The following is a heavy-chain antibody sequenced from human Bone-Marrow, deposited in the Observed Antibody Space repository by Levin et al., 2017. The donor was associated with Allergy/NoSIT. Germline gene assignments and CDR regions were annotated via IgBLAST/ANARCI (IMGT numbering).Heavy chain of an antibody. CDR1: GYTFTSYG. Sequence: GESLKISCKASGYTFTSYGISWVRQAPGQGLEWMGWISAYNGNTNYAQKLQGRVTMTTDTSTSTAYMELRSLRSDDTAVYYCARALYYDYIWGSYPFLGDFDYWGQGTLVTVSS. V-gene: IGHV1-18*01. CDR2: ISAYNGNT. D-gene: IGHD3-16*02. CDR3: ARALYYDYIWGSYPFLGDFDY. J-gene: IGHJ4*02.